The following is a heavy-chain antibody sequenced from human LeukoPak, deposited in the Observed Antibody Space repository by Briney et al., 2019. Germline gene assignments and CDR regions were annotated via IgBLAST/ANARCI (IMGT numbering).Heavy chain of an antibody. CDR3: ARGRLTYYYDSSGYYFISQNDAFDI. V-gene: IGHV4-34*01. Sequence: SETLSLTCAVYGGSFSGYYWSWIRQPPGQGLEWIGEINHSGSTNYNPSLKRRATISVDTSKNQFSLKLSSVTAADTAVYYCARGRLTYYYDSSGYYFISQNDAFDIWGQGTMVTVSS. J-gene: IGHJ3*02. CDR1: GGSFSGYY. D-gene: IGHD3-22*01. CDR2: INHSGST.